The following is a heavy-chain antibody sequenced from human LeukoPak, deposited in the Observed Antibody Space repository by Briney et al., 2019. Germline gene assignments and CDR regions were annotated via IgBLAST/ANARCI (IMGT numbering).Heavy chain of an antibody. Sequence: SETLSLTCTVSSDSISSHYWGWIRQPAGKGLEWIGRIYTNGRTNYNPSLRSRLTMSVDTSKNLFSLKLTSVTAADTAVYYCARDARAILVTAMGTDWGQGTLVTVSS. CDR3: ARDARAILVTAMGTD. CDR2: IYTNGRT. CDR1: SDSISSHY. D-gene: IGHD5-18*01. V-gene: IGHV4-4*07. J-gene: IGHJ4*02.